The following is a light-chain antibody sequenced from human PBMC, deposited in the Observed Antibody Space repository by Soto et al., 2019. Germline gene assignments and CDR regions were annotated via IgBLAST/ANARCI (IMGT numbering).Light chain of an antibody. Sequence: DIVLTQSPGTLSLSPGERATLSCRASQSVSSAYLALAWYQQKPGQAPRLLIYGVSSRATGIPDRFSGSGSGTDFTLTISRLEPEDFAVYYCQQYGRSPYTFGQGTKLEIK. CDR2: GVS. CDR1: QSVSSAY. J-gene: IGKJ2*01. V-gene: IGKV3-20*01. CDR3: QQYGRSPYT.